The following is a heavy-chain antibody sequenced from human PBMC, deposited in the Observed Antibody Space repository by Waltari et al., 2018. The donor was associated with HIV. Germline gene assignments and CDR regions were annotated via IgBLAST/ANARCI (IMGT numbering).Heavy chain of an antibody. Sequence: QVQLQESGPGLVKPSETLSLTCTVSGGSISSYYWSWIRQPPGKGLEWIGYIYDSGSTNYNPSLKSRVTISGDTSKNQFSLKLSSVTAAVTAVYYCARDKRDGGNHRAYFDYWGQGSLVTVSS. CDR1: GGSISSYY. D-gene: IGHD2-15*01. CDR3: ARDKRDGGNHRAYFDY. CDR2: IYDSGST. J-gene: IGHJ4*02. V-gene: IGHV4-59*01.